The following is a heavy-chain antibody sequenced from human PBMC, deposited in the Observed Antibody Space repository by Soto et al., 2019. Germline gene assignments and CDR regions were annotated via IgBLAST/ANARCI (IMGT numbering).Heavy chain of an antibody. CDR1: GYTFTSYA. J-gene: IGHJ3*02. Sequence: GASVKVSCKASGYTFTSYAMHGVRQAPGQRREWMGWINAGNGNTKYSQKFQGRVTITRDTSASTAYMELSSLRSEDTAVYYCARAPPHTSMAHDAFDIWGRLTMVAV. D-gene: IGHD3-10*01. V-gene: IGHV1-3*01. CDR3: ARAPPHTSMAHDAFDI. CDR2: INAGNGNT.